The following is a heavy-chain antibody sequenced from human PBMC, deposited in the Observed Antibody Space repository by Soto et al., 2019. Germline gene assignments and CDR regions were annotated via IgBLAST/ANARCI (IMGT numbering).Heavy chain of an antibody. Sequence: GGSLRLSCAASGFGFSDAWMNWVRQAPGKGLEWVGRVISKNHGGTTDYAAPVKGRFAISRDDSKNTLYLQMSSLKTEDTAVYYCAAGTGRTDFDYWGQGTLVTVSS. CDR3: AAGTGRTDFDY. D-gene: IGHD2-2*01. V-gene: IGHV3-15*01. CDR1: GFGFSDAW. J-gene: IGHJ4*02. CDR2: VISKNHGGTT.